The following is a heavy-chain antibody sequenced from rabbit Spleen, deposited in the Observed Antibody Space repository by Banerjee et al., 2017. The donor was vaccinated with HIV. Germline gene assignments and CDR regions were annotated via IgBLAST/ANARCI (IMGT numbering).Heavy chain of an antibody. J-gene: IGHJ6*01. V-gene: IGHV1S45*01. CDR1: GVSFSGDSY. CDR2: IDSGSSGFT. Sequence: QEQLEESGGGLVQPGGSLTLTCKASGVSFSGDSYMCWVRQAPGKGLEWIVCIDSGSSGFTYFASWAKGRFTISKTSSTTVTLQMTSLTAADTATYFCARDTATSFSSYGMDLWGPGTLVTVS. D-gene: IGHD1-1*01. CDR3: ARDTATSFSSYGMDL.